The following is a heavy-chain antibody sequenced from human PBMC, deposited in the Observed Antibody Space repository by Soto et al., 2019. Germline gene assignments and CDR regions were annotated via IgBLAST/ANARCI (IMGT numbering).Heavy chain of an antibody. Sequence: QVQLVQSGAEVKKPGASVKVSCKASGYTFTSYDINWVRQATGQGLEWMGWMNPNSGNTGYAQEFRGRVTMTRNTSISTAYMELSSLRSEDTAVYYCARERTGTTSMDVWGQGTTVTVSS. CDR1: GYTFTSYD. D-gene: IGHD1-1*01. CDR2: MNPNSGNT. V-gene: IGHV1-8*01. J-gene: IGHJ6*02. CDR3: ARERTGTTSMDV.